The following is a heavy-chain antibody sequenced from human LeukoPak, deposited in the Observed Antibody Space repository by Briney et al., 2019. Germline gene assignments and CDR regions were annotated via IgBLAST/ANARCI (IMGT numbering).Heavy chain of an antibody. CDR2: IYYSGST. V-gene: IGHV4-59*01. Sequence: SETLSLTCIVSGGSISSYYWSWIRQPPGKGLEWIGYIYYSGSTNYNPSLKSRVTISVDTSKNQFSLKLSSVTAADTAVYYCAASGGSYSFDYWGQGTLVTVSS. CDR1: GGSISSYY. D-gene: IGHD1-26*01. CDR3: AASGGSYSFDY. J-gene: IGHJ4*02.